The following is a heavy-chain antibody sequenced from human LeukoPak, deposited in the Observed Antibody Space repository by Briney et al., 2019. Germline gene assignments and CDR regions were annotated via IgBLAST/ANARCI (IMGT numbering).Heavy chain of an antibody. CDR2: IYYSGST. CDR1: GGSISSYY. D-gene: IGHD3-3*01. J-gene: IGHJ5*02. V-gene: IGHV4-59*12. CDR3: ARDVIFGVVIPINWFDP. Sequence: PSETLSLTCTVSGGSISSYYWSWIRQPPGKGLEWIGYIYYSGSTNYNPSLKSRVTISVDTSKNQFSLKLSSVTAADTAVYYCARDVIFGVVIPINWFDPWGQGTLVTVSS.